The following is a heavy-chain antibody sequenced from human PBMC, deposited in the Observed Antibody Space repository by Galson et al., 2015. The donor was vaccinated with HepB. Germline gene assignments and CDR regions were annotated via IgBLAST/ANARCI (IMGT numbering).Heavy chain of an antibody. CDR1: GFTFSSYS. CDR3: ARAYSSGWGRFQH. V-gene: IGHV3-21*01. CDR2: ISSSSSYI. Sequence: SLRLSCAASGFTFSSYSMNWVRQAPGKGLEWVSSISSSSSYIYYADSVKGRFTISRDNAKNSLYLQMNSLRAEDTAVYYCARAYSSGWGRFQHWGQGTLVTVSS. J-gene: IGHJ1*01. D-gene: IGHD6-19*01.